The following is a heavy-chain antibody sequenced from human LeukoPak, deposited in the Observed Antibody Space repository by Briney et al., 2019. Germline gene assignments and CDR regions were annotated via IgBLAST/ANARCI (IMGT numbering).Heavy chain of an antibody. J-gene: IGHJ6*02. D-gene: IGHD4-11*01. CDR3: ARPPYSNSGGMDV. Sequence: GESLKISCKGSGYSFTSYWIGWVRQMPGKGLEWMGIIYPGDSVTRYSPSFQGQVTISADKSISTAYLQWSSLKASNTAMYYCARPPYSNSGGMDVWGQGTTVTVSS. V-gene: IGHV5-51*01. CDR2: IYPGDSVT. CDR1: GYSFTSYW.